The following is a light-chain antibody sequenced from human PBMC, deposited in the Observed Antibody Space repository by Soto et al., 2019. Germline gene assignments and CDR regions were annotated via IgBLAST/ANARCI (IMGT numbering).Light chain of an antibody. V-gene: IGKV3-15*01. CDR1: QSINDN. CDR3: QQYDKWPPYT. Sequence: EMVMSQSPATLSVSPGERVTLSCRASQSINDNLAWYQQRPGQAPRLLIYGASTRANGIPARFSGSGSVTEITLTISSLQSEDFAVYYCQQYDKWPPYTFGQGTNLETK. J-gene: IGKJ2*01. CDR2: GAS.